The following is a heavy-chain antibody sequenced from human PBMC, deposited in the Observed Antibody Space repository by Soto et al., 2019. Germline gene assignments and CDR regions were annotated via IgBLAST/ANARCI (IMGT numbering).Heavy chain of an antibody. Sequence: QVQLVQSGAEVKKPGSSVKVSCKASGGTFSSYAISWVRQAPGQGLEWMGGISPIFGTANYAQKFQGRVTITADKSTSTAYMELSSLRSEDTAVYYCARGSDFWSGYEPTGFDPWGQGTLVTVSS. J-gene: IGHJ5*02. CDR3: ARGSDFWSGYEPTGFDP. CDR2: ISPIFGTA. D-gene: IGHD3-3*01. CDR1: GGTFSSYA. V-gene: IGHV1-69*06.